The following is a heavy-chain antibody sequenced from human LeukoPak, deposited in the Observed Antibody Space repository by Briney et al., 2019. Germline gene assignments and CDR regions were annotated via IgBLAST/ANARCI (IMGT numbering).Heavy chain of an antibody. V-gene: IGHV1-69*13. J-gene: IGHJ4*02. CDR2: IIPIFGTA. CDR1: GGTFSSYA. Sequence: SVKVSCKASGGTFSSYAISWVRQAPGQGLEWMGGIIPIFGTANYAQKFQGRVTITADESMSTAYMELSSLRSEDTAVYYCARDPFGSGWNRFDYWGQGTLVTVSS. D-gene: IGHD3-3*01. CDR3: ARDPFGSGWNRFDY.